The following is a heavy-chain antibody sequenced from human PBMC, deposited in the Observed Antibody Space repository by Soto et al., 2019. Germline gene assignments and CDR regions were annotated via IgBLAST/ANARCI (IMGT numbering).Heavy chain of an antibody. CDR3: ARDRHSSSWNRVTPGLAEGWFDP. D-gene: IGHD6-13*01. V-gene: IGHV1-46*01. Sequence: ASVKVSCKASGYTFTSYYMHWVRQAPGQGLEWMGIINPSGGSTSYAQKFQGRVTMTRDTSTSTVYMELSSLRSEDTAVYYCARDRHSSSWNRVTPGLAEGWFDPWGQGTLVTVSS. J-gene: IGHJ5*02. CDR1: GYTFTSYY. CDR2: INPSGGST.